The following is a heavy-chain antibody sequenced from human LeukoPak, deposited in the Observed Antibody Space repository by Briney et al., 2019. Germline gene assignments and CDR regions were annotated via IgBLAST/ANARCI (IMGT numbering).Heavy chain of an antibody. CDR3: AKDPLVSSQEYFDY. D-gene: IGHD2-2*01. V-gene: IGHV3-23*01. Sequence: GGSLRLSCAASGFTFTSYAMSWVRQAPGKRLEWVAAISGSRGSTYYAESVKGRFTISRDNSKNTLYLQMNSLRAEDTAVYYCAKDPLVSSQEYFDYWGQGTLVTVSS. CDR1: GFTFTSYA. CDR2: ISGSRGST. J-gene: IGHJ4*02.